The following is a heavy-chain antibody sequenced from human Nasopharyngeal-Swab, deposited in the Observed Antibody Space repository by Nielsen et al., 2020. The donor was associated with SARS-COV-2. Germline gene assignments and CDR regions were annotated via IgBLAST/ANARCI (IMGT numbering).Heavy chain of an antibody. Sequence: GESLKISCAASGFTFSDYYMSWIRQAPGKGLEWVSYISSSGSTIYYADSVTGRFTISRDNAKNSLYLQIDSLRAEDTAVYYCASDLAYCGGDCYGNAFDIWGQGTMVTVSS. V-gene: IGHV3-11*04. CDR2: ISSSGSTI. CDR3: ASDLAYCGGDCYGNAFDI. D-gene: IGHD2-21*02. J-gene: IGHJ3*02. CDR1: GFTFSDYY.